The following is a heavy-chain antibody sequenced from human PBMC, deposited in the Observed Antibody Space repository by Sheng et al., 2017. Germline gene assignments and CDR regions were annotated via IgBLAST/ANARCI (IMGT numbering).Heavy chain of an antibody. J-gene: IGHJ6*02. CDR3: ARGRVGYGMDV. V-gene: IGHV3-74*02. Sequence: EVQLLESGGDLVQPGGSLRLSCAASGFTFSTYWMSWVRQAPGKGLVWVSRIHTDGSATTYADSVKGRFTISRDNAKNTLYLQMNSLRADDTAVYYCARGRVGYGMDVWGQGTTVTVSS. CDR1: GFTFSTYW. CDR2: IHTDGSAT.